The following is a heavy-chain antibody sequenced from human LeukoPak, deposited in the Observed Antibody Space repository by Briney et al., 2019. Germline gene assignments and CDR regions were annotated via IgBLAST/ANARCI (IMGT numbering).Heavy chain of an antibody. V-gene: IGHV3-23*01. D-gene: IGHD6-19*01. Sequence: PGGSLRLSCEASGFAFSFFAMSWLRQAPGTGLEWVSTINANSGTRSYAASVRGRFTISRDNSKNTLYLQLNTLRADDTAVYYCAKPISGGLAVTADWFAPWGQGTLVVVSS. J-gene: IGHJ5*01. CDR2: INANSGTR. CDR3: AKPISGGLAVTADWFAP. CDR1: GFAFSFFA.